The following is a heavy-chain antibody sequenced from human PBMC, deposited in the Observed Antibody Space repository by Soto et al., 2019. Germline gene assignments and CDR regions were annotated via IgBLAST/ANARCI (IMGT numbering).Heavy chain of an antibody. Sequence: GASVKVSCKASGYTFTSYDINWVRQATGQGLEWMGWMNPNSGNTGYAQKFQGRVTMTRNTSISTAYMELSSLRSEDTAVYYCARVNNLNYDILTGSNKNWFDPWGQGTLVTVSS. CDR1: GYTFTSYD. D-gene: IGHD3-9*01. CDR2: MNPNSGNT. J-gene: IGHJ5*02. CDR3: ARVNNLNYDILTGSNKNWFDP. V-gene: IGHV1-8*01.